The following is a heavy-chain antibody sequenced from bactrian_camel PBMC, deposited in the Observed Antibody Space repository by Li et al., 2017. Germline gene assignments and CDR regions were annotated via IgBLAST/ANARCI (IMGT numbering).Heavy chain of an antibody. Sequence: HVQLVESGGGSVQVGGSLRLSCVASGDTISRYCMGWFRQIPDKEREGVAGIESDGSTSYADSVKGRFTIAQDKAANTLYLQMNNLAPEDSATYYCAAVPKVLLGPLSRRAYDCYTTSWPDDLGQGTQVTVS. CDR2: IESDGST. D-gene: IGHD3*01. CDR3: AAVPKVLLGPLSRRAYDCYTTSWPDD. CDR1: GDTISRYC. J-gene: IGHJ4*01. V-gene: IGHV3S9*01.